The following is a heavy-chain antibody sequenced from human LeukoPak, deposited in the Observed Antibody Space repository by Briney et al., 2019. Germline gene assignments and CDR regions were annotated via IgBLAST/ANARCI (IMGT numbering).Heavy chain of an antibody. CDR2: ISYDGSNK. V-gene: IGHV3-30*04. D-gene: IGHD3-10*01. J-gene: IGHJ4*02. Sequence: GGSLRLSCAASGFTFSSYAIHWVRQAPGKGLEWVAVISYDGSNKYYADSVKGRFTISRDNSKNTLYLQMNSLRAEDTAVYYCARDTGRTLVLWFGELLPNFDYWGQGTLVTVSS. CDR1: GFTFSSYA. CDR3: ARDTGRTLVLWFGELLPNFDY.